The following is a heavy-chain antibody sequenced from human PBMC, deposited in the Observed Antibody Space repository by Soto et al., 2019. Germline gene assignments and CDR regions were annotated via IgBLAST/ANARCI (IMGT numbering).Heavy chain of an antibody. D-gene: IGHD2-2*01. J-gene: IGHJ4*02. CDR2: INHSGST. CDR1: GGSISGYY. V-gene: IGHV4-34*01. Sequence: SETLSLTCTVSGGSISGYYWSWIRQPPGKGLEWIGEINHSGSTNYNPSLKSRVTISVDTSKNQFSLKLSSVTAADTAVYYCARWGIVVVPAAKRRGDYWGQGTLVTVS. CDR3: ARWGIVVVPAAKRRGDY.